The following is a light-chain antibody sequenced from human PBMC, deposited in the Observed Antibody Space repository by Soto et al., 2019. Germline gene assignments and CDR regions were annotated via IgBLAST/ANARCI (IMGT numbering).Light chain of an antibody. CDR3: QQYGSSRWT. Sequence: EIVLTQSPGTLSLSPGERATLSCRASQSVSSSYLAWYQQKPGQAPSLLIYGASTRATGVPDRFSGSGSGTDFTLTISRLEPEDFAVYYCQQYGSSRWTFGQGTKVDI. CDR1: QSVSSSY. V-gene: IGKV3-20*01. CDR2: GAS. J-gene: IGKJ1*01.